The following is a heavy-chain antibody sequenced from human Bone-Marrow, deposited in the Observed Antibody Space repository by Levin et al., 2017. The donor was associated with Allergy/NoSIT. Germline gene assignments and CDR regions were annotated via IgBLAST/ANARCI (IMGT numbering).Heavy chain of an antibody. CDR1: GGSISSSSYY. J-gene: IGHJ4*02. V-gene: IGHV4-39*01. CDR2: IYYSGST. D-gene: IGHD1-26*01. Sequence: SETLSLTCTVSGGSISSSSYYWGWIRQPPGKGLEWIGSIYYSGSTYYNPSLKSRVTISVDTSKNQFSLKLSSVTAADTAVYYCARHTIVGATTGAYFDYWGQGTLVTVSS. CDR3: ARHTIVGATTGAYFDY.